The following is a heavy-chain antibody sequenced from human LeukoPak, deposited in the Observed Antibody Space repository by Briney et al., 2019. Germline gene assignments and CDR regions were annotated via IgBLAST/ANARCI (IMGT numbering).Heavy chain of an antibody. J-gene: IGHJ5*02. D-gene: IGHD3-22*01. Sequence: GESLKISCKGSGYSFTSYWIGWVRQMPGKGLEWMGIIYPDDSDTRYSPSFQGQVTISVDKSISTAYLQWSSLKASDTAMYYCARRDKPHYYDSSGYYNWFDPWGQGTLVTVSS. V-gene: IGHV5-51*01. CDR1: GYSFTSYW. CDR2: IYPDDSDT. CDR3: ARRDKPHYYDSSGYYNWFDP.